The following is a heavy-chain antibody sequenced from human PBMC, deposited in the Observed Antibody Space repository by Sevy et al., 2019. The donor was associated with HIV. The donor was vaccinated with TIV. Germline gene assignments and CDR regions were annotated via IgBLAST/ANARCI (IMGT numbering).Heavy chain of an antibody. CDR3: GKCTLWVYDPTNRKCGMDV. CDR2: SSPFTGTP. Sequence: ASVKVSCKASGYNFINYGISWVRQAPGQGLEWVGGSSPFTGTPNYPQKLQDRVTVTTDTATNTAYMELRNLRSDDTAVYYCGKCTLWVYDPTNRKCGMDVWGQGTTVTVSS. V-gene: IGHV1-18*01. D-gene: IGHD5-12*01. J-gene: IGHJ6*02. CDR1: GYNFINYG.